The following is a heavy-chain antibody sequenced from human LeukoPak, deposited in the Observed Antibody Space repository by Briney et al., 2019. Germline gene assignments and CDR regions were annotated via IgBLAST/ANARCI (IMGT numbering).Heavy chain of an antibody. J-gene: IGHJ6*03. Sequence: GGSLRLSCAASGFTFSSYAMHWVRQAPGKGLEYVSAISSNGGSTYYANSVKGRFTIFRDNSKNTLYLQMGSLRAEDMAVYYCARTLSYGDFYYYYYMDVWGKGTTVTVSS. V-gene: IGHV3-64*01. CDR1: GFTFSSYA. CDR3: ARTLSYGDFYYYYYMDV. CDR2: ISSNGGST. D-gene: IGHD4-17*01.